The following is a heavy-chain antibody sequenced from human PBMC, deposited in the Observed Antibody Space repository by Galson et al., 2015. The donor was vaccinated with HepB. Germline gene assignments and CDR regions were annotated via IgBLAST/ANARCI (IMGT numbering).Heavy chain of an antibody. J-gene: IGHJ6*02. CDR1: GFTFSSYS. V-gene: IGHV3-48*02. Sequence: SLRLSCAASGFTFSSYSMNWVRQAPGKGLEWVSYISSSSSTIYYADSVKGRFTISRDNAKNSLYLQMNSLRDEDTAVYYCATYLDIVVVPAASYYYYYGIDVWGQGTTVTVSS. CDR2: ISSSSSTI. D-gene: IGHD2-2*01. CDR3: ATYLDIVVVPAASYYYYYGIDV.